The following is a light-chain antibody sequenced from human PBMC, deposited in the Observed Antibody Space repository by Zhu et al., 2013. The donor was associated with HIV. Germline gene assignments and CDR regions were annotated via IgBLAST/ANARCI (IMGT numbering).Light chain of an antibody. CDR2: GAS. CDR3: QQYGSSPT. CDR1: QSVYSSY. V-gene: IGKV3-20*01. J-gene: IGKJ4*01. Sequence: EIVLTQSPGTLSLSPGERATLSCRASQSVYSSYLAWYQQKPGQAHRLLIYGASSRATGIPDRFSGSGSGTEFTLTISRLEPEDLAVYYCQQYGSSPTFGGGYQGGDQT.